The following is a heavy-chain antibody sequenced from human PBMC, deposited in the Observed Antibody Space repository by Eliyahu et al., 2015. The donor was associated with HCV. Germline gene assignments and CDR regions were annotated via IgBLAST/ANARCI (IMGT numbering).Heavy chain of an antibody. J-gene: IGHJ4*02. D-gene: IGHD2-15*01. Sequence: EVQLVESGGGLVKPGGSLRLSCAASGFTFSSYSMNWVRQAPGKGLEWVSSISSSSSYIYYADSVKGRFTISRDNAKNSLYLQMNSLRAEDTAVYYCAQLRCSGGSCYGHYWGQGTLVTVSS. CDR3: AQLRCSGGSCYGHY. CDR2: ISSSSSYI. CDR1: GFTFSSYS. V-gene: IGHV3-21*01.